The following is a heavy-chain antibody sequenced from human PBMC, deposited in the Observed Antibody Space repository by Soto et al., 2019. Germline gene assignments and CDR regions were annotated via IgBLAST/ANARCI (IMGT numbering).Heavy chain of an antibody. J-gene: IGHJ5*02. D-gene: IGHD2-2*01. CDR1: GYTFTSYG. CDR2: ISAYNGNT. CDR3: ARDRGCISTSCYAVVSP. Sequence: GASVKVSCKASGYTFTSYGISWVRQAPGQGLEWMGWISAYNGNTNYAQKLQGRVTMTTDTSTSTAYMELRSLRSDDTAVYYCARDRGCISTSCYAVVSPWGQGTLVTVSS. V-gene: IGHV1-18*01.